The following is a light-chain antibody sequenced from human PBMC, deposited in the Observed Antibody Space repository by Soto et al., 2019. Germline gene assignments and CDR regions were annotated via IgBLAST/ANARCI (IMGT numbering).Light chain of an antibody. CDR2: APS. V-gene: IGKV1-39*01. Sequence: DIQITQSPSSLSAYVGDRVIITCRASQSINNHLSWSQQKPGKAPKLLINAPSRLQSGVHSRFSSSGSETEFNLTISSLQGDDFATYYCQQSYFSLYSFGQGTSVEI. CDR1: QSINNH. CDR3: QQSYFSLYS. J-gene: IGKJ2*03.